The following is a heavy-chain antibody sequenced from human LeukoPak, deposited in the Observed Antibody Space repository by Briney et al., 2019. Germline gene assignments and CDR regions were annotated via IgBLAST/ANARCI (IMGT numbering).Heavy chain of an antibody. CDR1: GFTFTGYG. Sequence: GGSLRLSCAASGFTFTGYGMHWVRQAPGKGLEWVAFIRYDGSNKYYADSVKGRFTISRDNSKNRLYLQMNSLRAEDTAVYYCAKVYYGDYSCLGYWGQGTLVTVSS. J-gene: IGHJ4*02. CDR3: AKVYYGDYSCLGY. CDR2: IRYDGSNK. D-gene: IGHD4-17*01. V-gene: IGHV3-30*02.